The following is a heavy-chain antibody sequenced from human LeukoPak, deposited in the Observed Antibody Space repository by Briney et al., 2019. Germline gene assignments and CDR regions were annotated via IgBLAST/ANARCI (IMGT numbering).Heavy chain of an antibody. D-gene: IGHD6-19*01. CDR1: GFTFSSYS. CDR2: ISSSSGSI. V-gene: IGHV3-21*01. CDR3: ARGGTPGYSSGRIDY. Sequence: PGGSLRLSCAAPGFTFSSYSMNWVRQAPGKGLEWVSSISSSSGSIYYADSVKGRFTISRDNAKNSLYLQMNSLRAEDTAVYYCARGGTPGYSSGRIDYWGQGTLVTVSS. J-gene: IGHJ4*02.